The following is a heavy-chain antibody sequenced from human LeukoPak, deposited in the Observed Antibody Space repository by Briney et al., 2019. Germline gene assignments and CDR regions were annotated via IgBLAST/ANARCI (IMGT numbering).Heavy chain of an antibody. CDR3: ARAALESDYYYCRDV. V-gene: IGHV3-30*01. Sequence: GGSLRLSCAASGFTFSSYAMHWVRQAPGKGLEWVAVISYDGSNKYYADSVKGRFTISRDNSKNTLYLQMNSLRAEDTAVYYWARAALESDYYYCRDVWGKGTTVTVSS. CDR1: GFTFSSYA. J-gene: IGHJ6*03. CDR2: ISYDGSNK. D-gene: IGHD6-25*01.